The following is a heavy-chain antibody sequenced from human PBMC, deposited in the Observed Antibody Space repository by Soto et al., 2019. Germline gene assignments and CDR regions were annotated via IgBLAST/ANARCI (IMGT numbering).Heavy chain of an antibody. CDR1: GFTFSSYW. Sequence: EVQLVESGGGLVQAGGSLRLSCAASGFTFSSYWMSWVRQAPGKGLEWVANIKHDGSEKYYVESVKGRFTISRDNAKKSLYMKMNSLRTQDTVLSYCGRDQDMIMRYFDWYSDYWGQGTLVTVSS. J-gene: IGHJ4*02. CDR3: GRDQDMIMRYFDWYSDY. V-gene: IGHV3-7*01. D-gene: IGHD3-9*01. CDR2: IKHDGSEK.